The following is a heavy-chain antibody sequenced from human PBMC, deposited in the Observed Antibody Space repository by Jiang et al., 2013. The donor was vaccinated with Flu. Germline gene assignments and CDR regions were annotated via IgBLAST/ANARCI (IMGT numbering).Heavy chain of an antibody. CDR3: ARTVITAGFDP. CDR1: GYTFTSYA. Sequence: KASGYTFTSYAMNWVRQAPGQGLEWMGWINTNTGNPTYAQGFTGRFVFSLDTSVSTAYLQISSLKTEDTAVYYCARTVITAGFDPWGQGTLVTVSS. J-gene: IGHJ5*02. V-gene: IGHV7-4-1*02. D-gene: IGHD1-14*01. CDR2: INTNTGNP.